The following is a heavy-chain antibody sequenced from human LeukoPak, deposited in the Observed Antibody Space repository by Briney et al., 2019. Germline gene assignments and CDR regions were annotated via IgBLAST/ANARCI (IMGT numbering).Heavy chain of an antibody. J-gene: IGHJ4*02. CDR1: GFTFNTYW. CDR2: IKEDGSEK. CDR3: AREWGYYGDQPFDY. V-gene: IGHV3-7*01. D-gene: IGHD4-17*01. Sequence: GGSLRLSCAASGFTFNTYWMSWVRQAPGKGLEWVANIKEDGSEKYYVDSVKGRFTISRDNAKNSLYLQMNSLRAEDTAVYYCAREWGYYGDQPFDYWGQGTLVTVSS.